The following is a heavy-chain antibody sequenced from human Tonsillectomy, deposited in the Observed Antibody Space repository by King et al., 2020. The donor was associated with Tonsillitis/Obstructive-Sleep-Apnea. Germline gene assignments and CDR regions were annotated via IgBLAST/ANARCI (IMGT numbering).Heavy chain of an antibody. CDR2: ISSNGGST. CDR1: GFTFSSYA. Sequence: VQLVESGGGLVQPGGSLRLSCSASGFTFSSYAMHWVRQAPGKGLDYVSAISSNGGSTYYADSVKGRFTISRDNSKNTLYLQMSSLRAEDTAVYYCVKDLVPAAIQNWFDPWGQGTLVTVSS. J-gene: IGHJ5*02. CDR3: VKDLVPAAIQNWFDP. V-gene: IGHV3-64D*06. D-gene: IGHD2-2*02.